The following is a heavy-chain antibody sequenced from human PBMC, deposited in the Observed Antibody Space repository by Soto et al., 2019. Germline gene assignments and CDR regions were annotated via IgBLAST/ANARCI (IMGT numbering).Heavy chain of an antibody. V-gene: IGHV1-3*01. CDR2: INAGNGNT. Sequence: ASVKVSCKASGYNFIGYYIHWVRQAPGQRLEWMGWINAGNGNTKYSQKFQGRVTITRDTSASTAYMELSSLRSEDTAVYYCARWPLAYCGGDCYSGSMDVWGQGTTVTVSS. J-gene: IGHJ6*02. D-gene: IGHD2-21*02. CDR1: GYNFIGYY. CDR3: ARWPLAYCGGDCYSGSMDV.